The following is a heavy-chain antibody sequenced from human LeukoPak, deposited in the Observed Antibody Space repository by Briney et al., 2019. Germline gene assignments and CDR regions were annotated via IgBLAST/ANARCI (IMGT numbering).Heavy chain of an antibody. CDR2: IWSDGSNK. J-gene: IGHJ4*02. CDR3: ARENSSGWYYFDY. V-gene: IGHV3-30*02. CDR1: GFTFSTYG. D-gene: IGHD6-19*01. Sequence: GGSLRLSCAASGFTFSTYGMHWVRQAPGKGLEWVAFIWSDGSNKYYADSVKGRFTISRDNSKNTLYLQMNSLRAEDTAVYYCARENSSGWYYFDYWGQGTLVTVSS.